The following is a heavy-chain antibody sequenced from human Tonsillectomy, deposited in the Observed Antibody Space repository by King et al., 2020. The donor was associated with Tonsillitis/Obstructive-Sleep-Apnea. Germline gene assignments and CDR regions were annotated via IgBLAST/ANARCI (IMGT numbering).Heavy chain of an antibody. CDR2: IDPSDSYT. CDR1: GYTFISYW. V-gene: IGHV5-10-1*01. D-gene: IGHD6-13*01. Sequence: VQLVQSGAEVKKPGESLRISCKGSGYTFISYWITWVRQMPGKGLEWVGKIDPSDSYTSYSPSFQGHVTISADKSISTAYLQWSSLKASDTAMYYCAIRYSSSWSNWGQGTLVTVSS. CDR3: AIRYSSSWSN. J-gene: IGHJ4*02.